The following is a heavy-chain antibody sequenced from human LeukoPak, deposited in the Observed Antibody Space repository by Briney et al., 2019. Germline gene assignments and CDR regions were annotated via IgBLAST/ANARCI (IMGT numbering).Heavy chain of an antibody. V-gene: IGHV1-2*02. CDR1: GYTFTGYY. CDR3: ARARYSSGWYP. J-gene: IGHJ5*02. D-gene: IGHD6-19*01. CDR2: INPNSGGT. Sequence: GASVKVSCKASGYTFTGYYMHWVRQAPGQGLEWMGWINPNSGGTNYTQKFQGRVTMTRDTSISIAYMELSRLRSDDTAVYYCARARYSSGWYPWGQGTLVTVSS.